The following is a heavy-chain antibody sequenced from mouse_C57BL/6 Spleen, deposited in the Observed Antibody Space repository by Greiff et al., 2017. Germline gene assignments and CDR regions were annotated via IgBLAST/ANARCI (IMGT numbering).Heavy chain of an antibody. Sequence: VKLMESGPELVKPGASVKISCKASGYSFTSYYIHWVKQRPGQGLEWIGWIYPGSGNTKYNEKFKGKATLTADTSSSTAYMQLSSLTSEDSAVYYCAKGDITTVVDYWGQGTSVTVSS. CDR1: GYSFTSYY. CDR3: AKGDITTVVDY. D-gene: IGHD1-1*01. V-gene: IGHV1-66*01. CDR2: IYPGSGNT. J-gene: IGHJ4*01.